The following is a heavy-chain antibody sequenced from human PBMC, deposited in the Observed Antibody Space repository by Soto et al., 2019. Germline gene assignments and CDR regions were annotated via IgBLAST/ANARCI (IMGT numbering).Heavy chain of an antibody. V-gene: IGHV4-61*05. CDR3: ARITMVRRVIINQDY. CDR2: IYYTGST. J-gene: IGHJ4*02. D-gene: IGHD3-10*01. Sequence: PSETLSLTCTVSGGSISSGDYYWGWIRHPPGKGLEWVGYIYYTGSTNYNPSLKSRVTISVDTSKNQFSLKLSSVTAADTAVYYCARITMVRRVIINQDYWGQGTLVTVSS. CDR1: GGSISSGDYY.